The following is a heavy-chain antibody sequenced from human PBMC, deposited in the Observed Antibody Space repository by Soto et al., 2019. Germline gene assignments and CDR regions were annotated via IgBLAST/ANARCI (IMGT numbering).Heavy chain of an antibody. CDR2: IYWNDDK. CDR1: GFSPSTGGVA. V-gene: IGHV2-5*01. Sequence: QITLEESAPTLVRPTQTLTLSCIFSGFSPSTGGVAVGWIRQPPGKALEWLALIYWNDDKLYSPSLKTRLTLTKDTSKNQVVLTMTNVDPVDTATYYCVHKLRYLDTLDVWGRGTTVTVSS. CDR3: VHKLRYLDTLDV. D-gene: IGHD3-9*01. J-gene: IGHJ6*01.